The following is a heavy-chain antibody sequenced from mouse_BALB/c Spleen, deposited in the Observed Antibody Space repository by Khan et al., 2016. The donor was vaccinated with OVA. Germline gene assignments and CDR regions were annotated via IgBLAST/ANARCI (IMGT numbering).Heavy chain of an antibody. J-gene: IGHJ3*01. CDR2: IDPSTGYT. Sequence: QVQLQQSGAELAKPGASVKMSCKASGYTFTTYWMHWVKQRPGQGLEWIGYIDPSTGYTEYNQKFKDKATLTTDKSSSTAFMQLSRLTSEDSAVYYCARRGLDGIFAYGGQGTLVTVSA. D-gene: IGHD2-1*01. CDR1: GYTFTTYW. CDR3: ARRGLDGIFAY. V-gene: IGHV1-7*01.